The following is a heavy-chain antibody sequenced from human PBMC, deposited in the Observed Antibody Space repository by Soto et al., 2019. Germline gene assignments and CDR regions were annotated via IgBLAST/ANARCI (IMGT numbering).Heavy chain of an antibody. J-gene: IGHJ4*02. D-gene: IGHD5-18*01. V-gene: IGHV3-23*01. CDR2: ISGSGGST. CDR1: GFTFSSYA. CDR3: AKVWYVDTAMVKELVV. Sequence: GGSLRLSCAASGFTFSSYAMSWVRQAPGKGLEWVSAISGSGGSTYYADSVKGRFTISRDNSKNTLYLQMNSLRAEDTAVYYCAKVWYVDTAMVKELVVWGQGTLVTVSS.